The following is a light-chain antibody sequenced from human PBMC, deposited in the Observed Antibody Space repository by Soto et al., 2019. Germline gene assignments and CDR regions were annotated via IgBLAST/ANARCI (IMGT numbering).Light chain of an antibody. CDR1: QSISSN. Sequence: EIVMTQSPATLSVSPGERATLSCRASQSISSNLAWYQQNPGQAPRLLIYAASTRATGIPARFSGSGSGTEFTLTISSLQSEDFAVYYCQQYNSWPRTFGQGTKLEMK. CDR2: AAS. CDR3: QQYNSWPRT. V-gene: IGKV3-15*01. J-gene: IGKJ2*01.